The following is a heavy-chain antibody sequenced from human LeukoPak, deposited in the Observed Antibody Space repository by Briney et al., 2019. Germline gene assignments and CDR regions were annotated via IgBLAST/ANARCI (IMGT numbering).Heavy chain of an antibody. V-gene: IGHV1-8*01. CDR3: WGVTGSIDY. CDR2: MNLKSGNT. Sequence: ASVKLSCKASGYTFSISANNWVRQPPRHGHEWKGWMNLKSGNTGYAKKFQGRVTMTRITSISNAYLVMRSLRSEATTVFYCWGVTGSIDYWGQGTLVTVSS. J-gene: IGHJ4*02. D-gene: IGHD1-26*01. CDR1: GYTFSISA.